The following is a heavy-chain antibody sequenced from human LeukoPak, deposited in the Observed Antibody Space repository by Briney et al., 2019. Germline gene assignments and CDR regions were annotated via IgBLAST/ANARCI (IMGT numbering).Heavy chain of an antibody. CDR3: ARGEIQLWPDY. CDR2: IYYSGST. D-gene: IGHD5-18*01. CDR1: GGSISSSSYY. J-gene: IGHJ4*02. V-gene: IGHV4-39*07. Sequence: SETLSLTCTVSGGSISSSSYYWGWIRQPPGKGLEWIGSIYYSGSTYYNPSLKSRVTISVDTSKNQFSLKLSSVTAADTAMYYCARGEIQLWPDYWGQGTLVTVSS.